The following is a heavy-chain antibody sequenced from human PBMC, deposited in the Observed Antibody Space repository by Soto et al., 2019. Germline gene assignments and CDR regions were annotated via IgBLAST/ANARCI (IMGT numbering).Heavy chain of an antibody. J-gene: IGHJ4*02. CDR2: IYPSGTI. CDR1: GVSITTNGYS. CDR3: ATYTAFAKYYFDY. Sequence: SETLSLTCAVSGVSITTNGYSWSWIRQPPGKGLEWIGYIYPSGTIFYNPSLNSRVTISADTSNNQFSLKLTSVTAADTAVYFCATYTAFAKYYFDYWGRGTLVTVSS. V-gene: IGHV4-30-2*01. D-gene: IGHD3-16*01.